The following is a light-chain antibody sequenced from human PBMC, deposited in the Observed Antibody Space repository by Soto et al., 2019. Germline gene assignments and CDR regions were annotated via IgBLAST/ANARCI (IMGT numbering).Light chain of an antibody. J-gene: IGKJ4*01. CDR1: QDIRNH. CDR3: QQSLNVLT. V-gene: IGKV1-33*01. CDR2: DAS. Sequence: DIQMTQSPSSLSASVGDRITITCQASQDIRNHLNWYQQKPGKAPKILIYDASNLEAGVPSRFGVSGSGTDFTFTISSLQPEDIATYYCQQSLNVLTFGGGTKVEIK.